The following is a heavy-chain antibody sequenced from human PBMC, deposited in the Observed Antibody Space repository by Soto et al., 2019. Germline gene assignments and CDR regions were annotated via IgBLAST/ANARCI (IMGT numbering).Heavy chain of an antibody. CDR1: GGSISSSYW. CDR3: ARSPDSSGYYPRRYYYGMDV. Sequence: QVQLQESGPGLVKPSGTLSLTCAVSGGSISSSYWWSWVRQPPGKGLEWIGEIYHSGSTNYNPSLKSRVIMSVGKSKNQIALKLRSVTAADTAVYYCARSPDSSGYYPRRYYYGMDVWGQGTTVTVSS. J-gene: IGHJ6*02. V-gene: IGHV4-4*02. D-gene: IGHD3-22*01. CDR2: IYHSGST.